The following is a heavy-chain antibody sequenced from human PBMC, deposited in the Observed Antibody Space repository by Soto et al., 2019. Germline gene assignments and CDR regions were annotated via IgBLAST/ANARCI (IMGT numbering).Heavy chain of an antibody. CDR2: IFYSGST. J-gene: IGHJ6*02. Sequence: SETLSLTCSVSGGSVSSGSHYWSWIRQPPGKGLEWIGQIFYSGSTNYNPSLKSRVTISVDTSKNQFSLELSSVTAADTAVYFCARDFCGGDCSDDYYYSAMDVWGQGTTVTVSS. CDR1: GGSVSSGSHY. V-gene: IGHV4-61*01. D-gene: IGHD2-21*02. CDR3: ARDFCGGDCSDDYYYSAMDV.